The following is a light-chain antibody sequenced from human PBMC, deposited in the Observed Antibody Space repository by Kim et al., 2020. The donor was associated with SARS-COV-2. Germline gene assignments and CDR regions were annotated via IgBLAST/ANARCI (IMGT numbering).Light chain of an antibody. CDR2: PAS. CDR3: QKYSTAPWT. V-gene: IGKV1-27*01. CDR1: QGISNY. Sequence: PSGVDRVTITGRASQGISNYVVWYQQKPGKVPKVLIYPASTLQSGVPSRFSGSGSGTEFTLTISSLQPEDAATYYCQKYSTAPWTFGQGTKVDIK. J-gene: IGKJ1*01.